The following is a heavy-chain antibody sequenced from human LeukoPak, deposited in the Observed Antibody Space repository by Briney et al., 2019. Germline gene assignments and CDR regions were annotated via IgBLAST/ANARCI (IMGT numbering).Heavy chain of an antibody. J-gene: IGHJ4*02. Sequence: ASVKVSCKVSGYTLTELSMHWVRQAPGKGLEWMGGFDPEDGETIYAQKFQGRVTMTEDTSTDTAYMELSSLRSEDTAVYYCATFSRTTVGLAFRYWGQGTLVTVSS. D-gene: IGHD4-23*01. V-gene: IGHV1-24*01. CDR3: ATFSRTTVGLAFRY. CDR1: GYTLTELS. CDR2: FDPEDGET.